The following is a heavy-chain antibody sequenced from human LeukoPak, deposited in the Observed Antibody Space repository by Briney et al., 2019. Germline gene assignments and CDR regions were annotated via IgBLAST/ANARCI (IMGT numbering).Heavy chain of an antibody. CDR2: ISYDGSNK. D-gene: IGHD3-10*01. Sequence: PGRSLRLSCAASGFTFSSYAMHWVRQAPGKGLEWVAVISYDGSNKYYADSVKGRFTISRDNSKNTLYLQMNSLRAEDTAAYYCARDTDRYGSGSPDYWGQGTLVTVSS. V-gene: IGHV3-30-3*01. CDR3: ARDTDRYGSGSPDY. CDR1: GFTFSSYA. J-gene: IGHJ4*02.